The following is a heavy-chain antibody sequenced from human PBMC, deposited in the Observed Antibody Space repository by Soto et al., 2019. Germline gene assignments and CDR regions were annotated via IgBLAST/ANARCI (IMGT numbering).Heavy chain of an antibody. D-gene: IGHD7-27*01. J-gene: IGHJ5*02. Sequence: QVQLVQSGAEVRKPGSSVKVSCQASGDTFDSDSINWARQAPGHGLEWIGGIIPMLENPSYAQKFQDRVTMTADESANTVYMELRSLTSDDTAVYFCARLGRGAFDPWGPGTPVTVSS. CDR3: ARLGRGAFDP. V-gene: IGHV1-69*01. CDR1: GDTFDSDS. CDR2: IIPMLENP.